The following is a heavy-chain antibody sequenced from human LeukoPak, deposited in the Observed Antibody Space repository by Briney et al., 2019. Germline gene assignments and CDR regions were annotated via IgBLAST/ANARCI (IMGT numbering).Heavy chain of an antibody. CDR1: GFTFSSYG. CDR2: ISYDGSNK. J-gene: IGHJ4*02. CDR3: ARGDSSGWDY. Sequence: GGSLRLSCAASGFTFSSYGMHWVRQVPGKGLEWVAVISYDGSNKYYADSVKGRFTISRDNSKNTLYLQMNSLRAEDTAVYYCARGDSSGWDYWGQGTLVTVSS. V-gene: IGHV3-30*03. D-gene: IGHD6-19*01.